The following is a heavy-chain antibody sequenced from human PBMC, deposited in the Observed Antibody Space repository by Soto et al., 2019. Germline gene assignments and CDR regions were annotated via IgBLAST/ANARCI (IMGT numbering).Heavy chain of an antibody. D-gene: IGHD3-3*01. CDR1: GFTFSNAW. V-gene: IGHV3-15*01. CDR2: IKSKTDGGTT. CDR3: TTDGLRITIFGVEIKLGYYYYYMDV. J-gene: IGHJ6*03. Sequence: GGSLRLSCAASGFTFSNAWMSWVRQAPGKGLEWVGRIKSKTDGGTTDYAAPVKGRFTISRDDSKNTLYLQMNSLKTEDTAVYYCTTDGLRITIFGVEIKLGYYYYYMDVWGKGTTVTVSS.